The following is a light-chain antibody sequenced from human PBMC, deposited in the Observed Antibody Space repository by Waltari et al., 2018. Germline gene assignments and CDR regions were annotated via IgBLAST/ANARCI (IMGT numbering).Light chain of an antibody. J-gene: IGLJ1*01. V-gene: IGLV2-14*01. CDR3: SSYTAGSAPGV. CDR2: EVS. CDR1: DSDVGAYPL. Sequence: QSALTQPASVSGSPGQSITISCTGTDSDVGAYPLVPWYQQHPGKAPHLIIYEVSNRPSGISNRFSASKSGNTASLTISGLQAEDEAHYYCSSYTAGSAPGVFGTGTRVTVL.